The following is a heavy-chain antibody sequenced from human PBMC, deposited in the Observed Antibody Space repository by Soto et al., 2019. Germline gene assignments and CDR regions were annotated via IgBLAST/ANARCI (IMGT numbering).Heavy chain of an antibody. CDR2: FIPIFGTA. V-gene: IGHV1-69*06. Sequence: QVQLVQSGAEVKTPGSSVKVSCKASGGTFSSYAISWVRQAPGQGLEWMGGFIPIFGTANYAQKFQGRVTSTADKSTSTAYMELSSLRSEDTAVYYCARLGYYYISGYYLDYWGQGTLVTVSS. CDR3: ARLGYYYISGYYLDY. J-gene: IGHJ4*02. CDR1: GGTFSSYA. D-gene: IGHD3-22*01.